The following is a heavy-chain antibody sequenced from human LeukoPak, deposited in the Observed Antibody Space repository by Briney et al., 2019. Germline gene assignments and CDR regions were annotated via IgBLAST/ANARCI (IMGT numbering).Heavy chain of an antibody. Sequence: SETLSLTCTVSGGSISSYYWSWIRQPPGKGLEWIGYIYYSGSTNYNPSLKSRVTISVDTSKNQFSLKLSSVTAADTAVYYCARLYYGGNSDWGQGTLATVSS. D-gene: IGHD4-23*01. J-gene: IGHJ4*02. CDR3: ARLYYGGNSD. CDR2: IYYSGST. CDR1: GGSISSYY. V-gene: IGHV4-59*08.